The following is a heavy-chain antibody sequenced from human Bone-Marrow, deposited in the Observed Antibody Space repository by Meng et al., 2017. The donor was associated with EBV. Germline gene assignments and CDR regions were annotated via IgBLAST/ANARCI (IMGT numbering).Heavy chain of an antibody. J-gene: IGHJ4*02. V-gene: IGHV1-69*01. Sequence: QGQLVQSGAGVKKPGSSWKVSCKTSGGTFSSDAISWVRQAPGQGLVWLGGLIPMSGAPYYAQNFQGRVTITADESTSTHYMELSNLRSEDTAMYYCASGSGRGFTPDHWGQGTLVTVSS. CDR1: GGTFSSDA. CDR3: ASGSGRGFTPDH. CDR2: LIPMSGAP. D-gene: IGHD3-10*01.